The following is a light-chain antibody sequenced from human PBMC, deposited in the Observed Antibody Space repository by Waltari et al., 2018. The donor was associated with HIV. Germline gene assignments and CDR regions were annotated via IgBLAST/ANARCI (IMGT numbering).Light chain of an antibody. CDR2: SKN. J-gene: IGLJ3*02. CDR1: SSNIGSTT. V-gene: IGLV1-44*01. CDR3: ATWDDSLNGRWV. Sequence: QSVLTPPPSASGTPGQRVTISCSGSSSNIGSTTVNWYQQLPGTAPKLLIYSKNQRPSGVPDRFSGSKSGTSASLAISGLQSEDEADYYCATWDDSLNGRWVFGGGTKLTVL.